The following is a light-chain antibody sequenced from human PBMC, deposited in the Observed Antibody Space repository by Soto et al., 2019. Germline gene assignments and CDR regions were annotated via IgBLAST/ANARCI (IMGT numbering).Light chain of an antibody. CDR3: CSDAGIVI. CDR1: SSDVGGYND. CDR2: DVS. J-gene: IGLJ2*01. Sequence: QSALTQPRAVSGSPGQSVTISCTGTSSDVGGYNDVSWYQQYPGKAPKLMIYDVSKRPSGVPDRFSGSKSGNTASLTVSGLQADDEAEYYCCSDAGIVIFGGGTKLTVL. V-gene: IGLV2-11*01.